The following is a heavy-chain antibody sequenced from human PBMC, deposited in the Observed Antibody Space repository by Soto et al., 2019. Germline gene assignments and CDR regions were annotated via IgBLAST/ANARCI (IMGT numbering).Heavy chain of an antibody. J-gene: IGHJ4*02. D-gene: IGHD6-13*01. V-gene: IGHV3-7*01. Sequence: PGGSLRLSCATSGFIFSNYWMSWLRQAPGKGLEWLANIRQDGSEKIYVDSVKGRFTISRDNAKNSLYLQVNNLRAEDTAVYYCAAYSSSRYSYWGQGTLVTVSS. CDR1: GFIFSNYW. CDR3: AAYSSSRYSY. CDR2: IRQDGSEK.